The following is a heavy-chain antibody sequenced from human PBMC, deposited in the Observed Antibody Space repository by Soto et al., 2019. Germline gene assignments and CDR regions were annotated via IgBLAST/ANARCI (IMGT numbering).Heavy chain of an antibody. CDR2: VYYNGIT. D-gene: IGHD5-12*01. V-gene: IGHV4-59*08. Sequence: SETLSLTCTVSGGSINNHYWSWIRQPPGKGLEWLGYVYYNGITNYNPSLKSRVTISVDTSKNQFSLKLSSVTAADTAVYYCAGHGVATITAYYYYMDVWGKGTTVTVSS. CDR1: GGSINNHY. J-gene: IGHJ6*03. CDR3: AGHGVATITAYYYYMDV.